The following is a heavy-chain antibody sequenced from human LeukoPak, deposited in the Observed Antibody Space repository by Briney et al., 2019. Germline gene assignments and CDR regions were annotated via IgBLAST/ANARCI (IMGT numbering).Heavy chain of an antibody. D-gene: IGHD4-17*01. CDR2: ISDSGSTI. CDR3: ARAVHDYGDYVDY. V-gene: IGHV3-48*03. CDR1: GFTLNNFE. J-gene: IGHJ4*02. Sequence: PGGSLRLSCAASGFTLNNFEMNWVRQTPRKGLEWVSYISDSGSTIYYADSVKGRFTISRDNSKNTLYLQMNSLRAEDTAVYYCARAVHDYGDYVDYWGQGTLDTVSS.